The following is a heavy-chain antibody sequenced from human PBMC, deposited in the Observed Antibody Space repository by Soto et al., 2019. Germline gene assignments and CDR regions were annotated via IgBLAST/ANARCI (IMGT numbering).Heavy chain of an antibody. D-gene: IGHD3-10*01. CDR3: TTDGLSGSGSPHFDY. J-gene: IGHJ4*02. CDR1: GFTFSDAG. V-gene: IGHV3-15*01. Sequence: XLSGAGSGFTFSDAGMSWVLQAPGKGLEWVGHIKSKIDGGTTDYAAPVKGRFTISRDDSKNMLYLSMNTLKTEDTAVYYCTTDGLSGSGSPHFDYCGQRTLVTVSS. CDR2: IKSKIDGGTT.